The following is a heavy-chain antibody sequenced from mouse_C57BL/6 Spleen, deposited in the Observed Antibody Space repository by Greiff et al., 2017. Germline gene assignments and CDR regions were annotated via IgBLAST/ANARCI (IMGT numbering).Heavy chain of an antibody. Sequence: QVQLQQSGPELVKPGASVKISCKASGYAFSSSWMNWVKQRPGKGLEWIGRIYPGDGDTNYNGKFKGKATLTADKSSSTAYMQLSSLTSEDSAVYFCARRRDYGYFDDWGQGTTLTVSS. CDR1: GYAFSSSW. D-gene: IGHD2-4*01. CDR2: IYPGDGDT. CDR3: ARRRDYGYFDD. J-gene: IGHJ2*01. V-gene: IGHV1-82*01.